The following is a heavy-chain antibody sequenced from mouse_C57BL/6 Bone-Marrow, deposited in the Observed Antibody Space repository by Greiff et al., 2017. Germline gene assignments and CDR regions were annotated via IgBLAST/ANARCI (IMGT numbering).Heavy chain of an antibody. V-gene: IGHV1-55*01. Sequence: VQLQQPGAELVKPGASVKMSCKASGYTFTSYWITWVKQRPGQGLEWIGDIYPGSGSTNYNEKFKSKATLTVDTSSSTAYMQLSSLTSEDSAVYYCAGGLGYYDYVDFDYWGQGTTLTVSS. D-gene: IGHD2-4*01. J-gene: IGHJ2*01. CDR3: AGGLGYYDYVDFDY. CDR2: IYPGSGST. CDR1: GYTFTSYW.